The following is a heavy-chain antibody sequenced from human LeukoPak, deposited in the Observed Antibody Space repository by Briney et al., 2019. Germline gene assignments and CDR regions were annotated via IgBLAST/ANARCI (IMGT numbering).Heavy chain of an antibody. CDR1: GFMFSRLG. J-gene: IGHJ6*03. CDR3: AKEGDQFRGYLDA. D-gene: IGHD3-16*01. CDR2: IWHDGSVE. Sequence: GGSLRLSCTASGFMFSRLGMQWVRQAPGEGLEWVAMIWHDGSVEEYADSVKGRFTISRDNSQNTLYLQMNSLRDDDTAVHYCAKEGDQFRGYLDAWGKGTTVTVSS. V-gene: IGHV3-33*06.